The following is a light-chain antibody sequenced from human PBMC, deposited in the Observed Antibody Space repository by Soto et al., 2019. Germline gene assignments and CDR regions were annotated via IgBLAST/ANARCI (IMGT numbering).Light chain of an antibody. Sequence: QSALTQPASVSGSPGQSITISCTGTSSDVGGYNYVSWYQQHPGKAPKLMIYEVSNRPSGVSHRFSGSKSGNTASLTISELQAEDEADYYYSSYTSSSTTWVFGTGTKLTVL. J-gene: IGLJ1*01. CDR1: SSDVGGYNY. CDR3: SSYTSSSTTWV. V-gene: IGLV2-14*01. CDR2: EVS.